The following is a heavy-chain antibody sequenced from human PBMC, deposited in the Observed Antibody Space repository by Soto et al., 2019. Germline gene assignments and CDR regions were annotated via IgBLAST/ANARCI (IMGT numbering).Heavy chain of an antibody. V-gene: IGHV1-69*01. J-gene: IGHJ6*02. CDR3: ARDQGDFWSGYYPVDYYYGMDV. Sequence: QVQLVQSGAEVKKPGSSVKVSCKASGGTFSSYAISWVRQAPGQGLEWMGGIIPIFGTANYAQKFQGRVTITADESTSTACMELSSLRSEDTAVYYCARDQGDFWSGYYPVDYYYGMDVWGQGTTVTVSS. CDR2: IIPIFGTA. CDR1: GGTFSSYA. D-gene: IGHD3-3*01.